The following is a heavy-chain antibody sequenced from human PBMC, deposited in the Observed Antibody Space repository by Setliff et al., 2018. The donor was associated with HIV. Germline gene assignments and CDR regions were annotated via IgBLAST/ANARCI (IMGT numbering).Heavy chain of an antibody. Sequence: SETLSLTCTVSGDSISYYYWSWIRQPPGKGLEWIGSIHYSGSTNYNPSLKSRVTIPLDTSKNQFSLKLSSVTAADTAVYFCAKYYYDSSGYPYYYYYMDVWGKGTTVTVSS. D-gene: IGHD3-22*01. CDR3: AKYYYDSSGYPYYYYYMDV. CDR1: GDSISYYY. V-gene: IGHV4-59*08. CDR2: IHYSGST. J-gene: IGHJ6*03.